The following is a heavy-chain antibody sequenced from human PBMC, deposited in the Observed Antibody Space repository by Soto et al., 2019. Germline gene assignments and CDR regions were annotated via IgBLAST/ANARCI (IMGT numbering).Heavy chain of an antibody. CDR2: ISAGSEGA. J-gene: IGHJ4*02. D-gene: IGHD2-15*01. CDR1: GFTFSSHA. Sequence: EVQLLESGGGLVQPGGALRLSCAASGFTFSSHAMSWVRQAPGKGLEWISSISAGSEGAYYADSVRGRFTISRDNSNNPPFLQMNSLRAEDTAVYYCARDLWWYLHWGQGTLVTVSS. CDR3: ARDLWWYLH. V-gene: IGHV3-23*01.